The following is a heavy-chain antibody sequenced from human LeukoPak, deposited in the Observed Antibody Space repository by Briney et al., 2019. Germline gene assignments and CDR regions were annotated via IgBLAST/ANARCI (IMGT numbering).Heavy chain of an antibody. CDR2: ISYDGSNK. CDR3: ARVSHKWEPFDY. CDR1: GFTFSSYA. V-gene: IGHV3-30-3*01. Sequence: PGGSLRLSCAASGFTFSSYAMHRVRQAPAKGLEWVAVISYDGSNKYYADSVKGRFTISRDNSKNTLYLQMNSLRAEDTAVYYCARVSHKWEPFDYWGQGTLVTVSS. D-gene: IGHD1-26*01. J-gene: IGHJ4*02.